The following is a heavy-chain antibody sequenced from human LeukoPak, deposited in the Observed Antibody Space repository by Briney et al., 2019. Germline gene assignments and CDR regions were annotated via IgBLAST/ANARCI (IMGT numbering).Heavy chain of an antibody. V-gene: IGHV3-30*04. D-gene: IGHD6-13*01. CDR3: ARIAAAGKGVSDY. CDR2: ISYDGSNK. J-gene: IGHJ4*02. Sequence: PGGSLRLSCAASGFTFSSYAMHWVRQAPGKGLEWVALISYDGSNKYYADSVKGRFTISRDNSKNTLYLQMNSLRAEDTAVYYCARIAAAGKGVSDYWGQGTLVTVSS. CDR1: GFTFSSYA.